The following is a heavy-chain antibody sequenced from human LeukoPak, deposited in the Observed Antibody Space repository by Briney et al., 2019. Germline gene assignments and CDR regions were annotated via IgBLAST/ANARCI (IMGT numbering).Heavy chain of an antibody. CDR2: IHANGDT. V-gene: IGHV4-59*12. CDR1: GGPLSSYF. CDR3: ARGGISYDYVWGSYRPRAYYFDY. Sequence: SETLSLTCTVPGGPLSSYFWIWIRQPPGKGLEWIAYIHANGDTNYNPSLKSRMTQSVDTSKNQFSLKLSSVTAADTAVYYCARGGISYDYVWGSYRPRAYYFDYWGQGTLVTVSS. J-gene: IGHJ4*02. D-gene: IGHD3-16*02.